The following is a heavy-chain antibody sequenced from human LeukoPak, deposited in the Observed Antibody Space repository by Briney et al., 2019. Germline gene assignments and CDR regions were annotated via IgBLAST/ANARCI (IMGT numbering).Heavy chain of an antibody. V-gene: IGHV1-18*01. CDR3: ARGRQYDSRGYYYY. CDR1: GYTFTSYG. Sequence: ASVTVSCKASGYTFTSYGISWVRQAPGQGLEWMGWISAYNGNTNYAQKLQGRVTMTTDTSTSTAYMELRSLRSDDTAVYYCARGRQYDSRGYYYYWGQGTLVTVSS. J-gene: IGHJ4*02. D-gene: IGHD3-22*01. CDR2: ISAYNGNT.